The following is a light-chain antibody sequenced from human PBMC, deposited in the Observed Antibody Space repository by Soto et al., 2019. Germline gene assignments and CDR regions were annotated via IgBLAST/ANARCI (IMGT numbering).Light chain of an antibody. CDR3: HQYGLLPRHP. J-gene: IGKJ2*01. Sequence: EMVLTQSPVTLSLSPGESATLSCRASESVSSNYLARYQQKPGQAPRLLIFGASRRATGSPNRFSGSGSGTDFTLTISGLEPEDFAVYYCHQYGLLPRHPFGQGTKLEIK. CDR2: GAS. V-gene: IGKV3-20*01. CDR1: ESVSSNY.